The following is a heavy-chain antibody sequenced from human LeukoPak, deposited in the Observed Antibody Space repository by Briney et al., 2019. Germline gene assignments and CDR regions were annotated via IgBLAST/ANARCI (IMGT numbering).Heavy chain of an antibody. CDR2: INQGGSEK. J-gene: IGHJ4*02. D-gene: IGHD6-19*01. V-gene: IGHV3-7*05. CDR1: GFTFSSYW. CDR3: ARESNGWYTHFDY. Sequence: GGSLRLSCAASGFTFSSYWMSWVRQAPGKGLEWVANINQGGSEKYYVDSVKGRFTISGDNAKNSLYLQMNSLRAEDTAVYYCARESNGWYTHFDYWGQGTLVTVSS.